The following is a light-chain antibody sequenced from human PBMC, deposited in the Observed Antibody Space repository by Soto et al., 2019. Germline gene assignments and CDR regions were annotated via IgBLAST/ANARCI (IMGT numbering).Light chain of an antibody. J-gene: IGKJ2*01. Sequence: DIVMTQSPATLSVSPGARATLSCRASQSVSRNLAWYQQKPGQAPRLLIYGASTRATGITARFSGSGSGTEFTLTISSLQSEDFAVYYCQQYNNWPYTFGQGTKLEIK. CDR2: GAS. CDR1: QSVSRN. V-gene: IGKV3-15*01. CDR3: QQYNNWPYT.